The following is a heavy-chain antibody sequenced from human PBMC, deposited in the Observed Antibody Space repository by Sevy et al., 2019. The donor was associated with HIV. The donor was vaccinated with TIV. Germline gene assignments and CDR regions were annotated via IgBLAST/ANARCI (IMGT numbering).Heavy chain of an antibody. CDR2: FDPEDGER. J-gene: IGHJ4*02. Sequence: ASVKVSCKASGHTLTDLYMHWVRHAPGKGLEWIGCFDPEDGERIYAQKFQGRVTMTEDTSTDTAYMELSSLRSEDTAVYYCSATREYYSDSYGYFDYWGQGTLVTVSS. CDR3: SATREYYSDSYGYFDY. D-gene: IGHD3-22*01. CDR1: GHTLTDLY. V-gene: IGHV1-24*01.